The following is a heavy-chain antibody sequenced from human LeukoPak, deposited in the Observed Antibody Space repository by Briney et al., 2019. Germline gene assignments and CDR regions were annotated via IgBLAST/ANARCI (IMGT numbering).Heavy chain of an antibody. V-gene: IGHV4-34*01. CDR3: ARDSVPFGGVLLWFGESTNNWFDP. D-gene: IGHD3-10*01. CDR1: GGSFSAYY. J-gene: IGHJ5*02. Sequence: ASETLSLTCAVYGGSFSAYYWSWIRQPPGKGLEWIGEINHSGSTNYNPSLKSRVTISVDTSKNQFSLKLSSVTAADTAVYYCARDSVPFGGVLLWFGESTNNWFDPWGQGTLVTVSS. CDR2: INHSGST.